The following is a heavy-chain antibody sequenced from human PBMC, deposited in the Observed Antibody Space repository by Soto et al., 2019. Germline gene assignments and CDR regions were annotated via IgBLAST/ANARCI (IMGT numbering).Heavy chain of an antibody. D-gene: IGHD2-21*02. CDR3: AREPPPNCGGDCYSDAFDI. V-gene: IGHV1-2*02. CDR2: INPNSGGT. J-gene: IGHJ3*02. Sequence: ASVKVSCKASGYTFTGYYMHWVRQAPGQGXEWMGWINPNSGGTNYAQKFQGRVTMTRDTSISTAYMELSRLRSDDTAVYYCAREPPPNCGGDCYSDAFDIWGQGTMVTVSS. CDR1: GYTFTGYY.